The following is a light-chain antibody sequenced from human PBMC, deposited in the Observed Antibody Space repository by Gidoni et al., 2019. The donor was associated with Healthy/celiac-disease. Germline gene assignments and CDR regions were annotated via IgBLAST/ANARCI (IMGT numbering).Light chain of an antibody. V-gene: IGKV1-5*03. J-gene: IGKJ2*01. Sequence: DIQMTQSPSTLSASVGDRVTITCRASQSISSWLAWYQQKPGKAPKLLIYKASSLESGVPSRFSGSGSGTEFTLTISSLQPDDYATYYCQQYNSYPYTFGQGTKLEIK. CDR2: KAS. CDR3: QQYNSYPYT. CDR1: QSISSW.